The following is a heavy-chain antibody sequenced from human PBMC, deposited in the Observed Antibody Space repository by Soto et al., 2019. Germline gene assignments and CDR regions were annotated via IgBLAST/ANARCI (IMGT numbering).Heavy chain of an antibody. CDR3: ARDLWGYCGTDCYPLDV. Sequence: SETLSLTCTVSGGSISGYYWSWIRQPPGKGLEWIGYMYNTGSTVYNPSFESRVTISVDTSKNQFSLKLNSVTAADTAVYYCARDLWGYCGTDCYPLDVWGQGTTVTVSS. CDR1: GGSISGYY. CDR2: MYNTGST. D-gene: IGHD2-21*02. J-gene: IGHJ6*02. V-gene: IGHV4-59*01.